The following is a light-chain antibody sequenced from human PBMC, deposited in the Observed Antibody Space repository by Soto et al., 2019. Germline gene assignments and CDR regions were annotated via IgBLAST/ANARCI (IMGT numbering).Light chain of an antibody. V-gene: IGKV3-15*01. Sequence: MTQSPVTLSVSPGDSATLSCRASQSIGSNLAWYQQKPGQAPRLLIYAASTRVTGLPGRFSGRGSGTEFTLTISCLQSEDFAIYYCQHYINWPPITFGQGTRLEIK. CDR1: QSIGSN. CDR3: QHYINWPPIT. CDR2: AAS. J-gene: IGKJ5*01.